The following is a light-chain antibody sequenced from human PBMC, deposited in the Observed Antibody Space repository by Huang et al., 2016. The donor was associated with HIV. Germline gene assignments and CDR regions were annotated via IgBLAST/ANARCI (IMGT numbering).Light chain of an antibody. CDR1: QSVYYSSTSKNY. J-gene: IGKJ1*01. V-gene: IGKV4-1*01. CDR3: QQYYSIPQT. Sequence: DIVLTQSPDSLAVSMGERATIKCRSSQSVYYSSTSKNYLAWFQQKPGQAPRLLIYWASAREARVPDRFTGSGSGTDFTLTISSLEAEDAALYYCQQYYSIPQTFGQGTKVEI. CDR2: WAS.